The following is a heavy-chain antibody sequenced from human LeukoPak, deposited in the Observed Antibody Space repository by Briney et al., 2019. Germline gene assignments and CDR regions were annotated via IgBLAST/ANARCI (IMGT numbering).Heavy chain of an antibody. J-gene: IGHJ2*01. D-gene: IGHD6-13*01. CDR2: IYNGGTT. CDR3: AREKFSAGPHFEL. Sequence: SETLSLTCAVSGGSIISYHWSWIRQPPGKGLEWIGYIYNGGTTMYNPSLKSRVTVSVHTSKNQFSLRLTSVTPADTATYYCAREKFSAGPHFELWGRGILVSVSA. CDR1: GGSIISYH. V-gene: IGHV4-59*01.